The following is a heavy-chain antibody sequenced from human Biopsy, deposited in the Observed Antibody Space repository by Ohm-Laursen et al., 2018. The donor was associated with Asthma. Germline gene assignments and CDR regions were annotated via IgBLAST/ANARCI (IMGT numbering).Heavy chain of an antibody. CDR1: GFNFHNYG. D-gene: IGHD6-13*01. CDR2: ILFDGRKL. J-gene: IGHJ4*02. CDR3: AKDRVAGRSYYFDY. Sequence: SLRLSCAASGFNFHNYGMNWVRRAPGKGLEWVAQILFDGRKLSYPDSVKGRFTISRDNSKNMVYLQMNSLRPEDTAVYYCAKDRVAGRSYYFDYWGQGTLVTVSS. V-gene: IGHV3-30*18.